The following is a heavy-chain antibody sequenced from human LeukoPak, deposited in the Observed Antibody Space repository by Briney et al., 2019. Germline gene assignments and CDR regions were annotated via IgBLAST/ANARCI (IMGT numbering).Heavy chain of an antibody. CDR1: GFAFSSYA. CDR3: YMDD. CDR2: ISGNDGST. J-gene: IGHJ6*03. V-gene: IGHV3-23*01. Sequence: GGSLRLSCAASGFAFSSYAMIWVRQAPGKGLEWVSGISGNDGSTFYADSVKGRFTISRDNSKNTLYLQMNSLRVEDTAVYYYYMDDWGKGTTVTVSS.